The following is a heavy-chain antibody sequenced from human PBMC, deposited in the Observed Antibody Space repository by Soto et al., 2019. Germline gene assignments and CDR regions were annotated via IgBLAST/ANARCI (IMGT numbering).Heavy chain of an antibody. J-gene: IGHJ3*01. CDR2: VSFDGSNN. D-gene: IGHD1-26*01. Sequence: QVQLVASGGGVVQPGRSLRLSCVASGLTFSSYAMHWVRQAPGKGLDWVALVSFDGSNNYYADSGRGRFTISRDKSKTTLYLQMSSLRAEDTAMYYCARDQRSGSYAGAADVWGQGTVVTVAS. CDR3: ARDQRSGSYAGAADV. V-gene: IGHV3-30-3*01. CDR1: GLTFSSYA.